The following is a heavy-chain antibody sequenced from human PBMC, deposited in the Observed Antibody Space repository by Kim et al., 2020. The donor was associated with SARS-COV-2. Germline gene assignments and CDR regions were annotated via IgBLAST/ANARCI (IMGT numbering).Heavy chain of an antibody. J-gene: IGHJ4*02. Sequence: GESLKISCKGSGYSFTSYWIGWVRQMPGKGLEWMGIIYPGDSDTRYSPSFQGQVPISADKSIGTACLQGSSLKASDTAMYYCARGGQGGYRGYDPYYLDYWGQGTLVTVSS. CDR3: ARGGQGGYRGYDPYYLDY. D-gene: IGHD5-12*01. V-gene: IGHV5-51*01. CDR2: IYPGDSDT. CDR1: GYSFTSYW.